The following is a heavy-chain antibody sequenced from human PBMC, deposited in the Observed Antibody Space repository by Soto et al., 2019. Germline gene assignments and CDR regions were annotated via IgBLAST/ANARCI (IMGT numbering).Heavy chain of an antibody. CDR3: ARGRIAAAGPLVNWFDP. J-gene: IGHJ5*02. CDR2: INPNSGGT. D-gene: IGHD6-13*01. CDR1: GYTFTGYY. Sequence: GASVKVSCKASGYTFTGYYMHWVRQAPGQGLEWMGWINPNSGGTNYAQKLQGRVTMTTDTSTSTAYMELRSLRSDDTAVYYCARGRIAAAGPLVNWFDPWGQGTLVTVSS. V-gene: IGHV1-2*02.